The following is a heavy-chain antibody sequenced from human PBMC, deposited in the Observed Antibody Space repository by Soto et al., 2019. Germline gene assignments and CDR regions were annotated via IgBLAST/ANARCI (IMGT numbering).Heavy chain of an antibody. CDR2: IYHTGGT. D-gene: IGHD3-10*01. Sequence: QVQLQESGPGLVKPSGTLSLTCAVSGGSISTNNWWSWVRQPPGKGLEWIGEIYHTGGTNYNPSLMSRVAMSVDKSKNQFSLNLNSVTAADTAVYYCAREKGAGTYMGFDYWGQGTLVTVSS. CDR1: GGSISTNNW. CDR3: AREKGAGTYMGFDY. V-gene: IGHV4-4*02. J-gene: IGHJ4*02.